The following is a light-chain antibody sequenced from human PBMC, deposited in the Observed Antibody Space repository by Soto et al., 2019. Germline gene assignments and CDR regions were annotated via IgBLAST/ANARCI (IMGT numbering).Light chain of an antibody. CDR3: QQYGNSPIT. V-gene: IGKV3-20*01. CDR1: QSIGSSY. Sequence: EFALTQAPGTLASSPGERAMLSCRASQSIGSSYLAWYQQKPGQAPRLLIYGASSRATGIPDRFSGGGSGTDFTLTISRLEPEDFAVYYCQQYGNSPITFGQGTRLEI. CDR2: GAS. J-gene: IGKJ5*01.